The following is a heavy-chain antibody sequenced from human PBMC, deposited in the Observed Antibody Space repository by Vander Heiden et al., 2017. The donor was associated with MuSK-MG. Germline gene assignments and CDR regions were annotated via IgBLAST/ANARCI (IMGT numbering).Heavy chain of an antibody. CDR1: GGSFSGYY. Sequence: QLQLQQSGAGLFTPSETLSLACAVYGGSFSGYYWSWSRQPPGKGLEWIGEINHSGSSEYNPYINRRGIISVDTTKNQISLKLSSVTAADTAVYYCTRGGSVWLGGYYYRYGMDVWGLGTTVTVSS. V-gene: IGHV4-34*02. CDR3: TRGGSVWLGGYYYRYGMDV. J-gene: IGHJ6*02. D-gene: IGHD6-19*01. CDR2: INHSGSS.